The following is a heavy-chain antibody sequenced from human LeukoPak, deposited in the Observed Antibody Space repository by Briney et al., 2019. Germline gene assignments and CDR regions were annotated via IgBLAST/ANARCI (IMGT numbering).Heavy chain of an antibody. V-gene: IGHV3-23*01. CDR1: GFTFRSYA. CDR3: AKTTAGYSSGRYPGWPVDY. Sequence: GGSLRLSCAASGFTFRSYAIYWVRQAPGKGLEWVSGISGSGGDIYFADSVKDRFTISRDNSKNTVFLQMDRLRAEDTAVYYCAKTTAGYSSGRYPGWPVDYWGQGTLVTVSS. D-gene: IGHD6-19*01. J-gene: IGHJ4*02. CDR2: ISGSGGDI.